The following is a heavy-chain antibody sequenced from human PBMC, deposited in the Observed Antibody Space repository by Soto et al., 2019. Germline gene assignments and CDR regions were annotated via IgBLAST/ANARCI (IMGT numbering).Heavy chain of an antibody. CDR2: IYYSGTT. V-gene: IGHV4-61*08. Sequence: QVQLQESGPGLVKPSETLSLTCTVSGGSVSSGDYYWSWIRQPPGKGLEWIGYIYYSGTTNYNPSLKSRFTISVDTSKNQFSLKLRSVTAADTAIYYCARDNPFEYSQYGLDVWGQGTTVTVSS. CDR1: GGSVSSGDYY. D-gene: IGHD2-15*01. CDR3: ARDNPFEYSQYGLDV. J-gene: IGHJ6*02.